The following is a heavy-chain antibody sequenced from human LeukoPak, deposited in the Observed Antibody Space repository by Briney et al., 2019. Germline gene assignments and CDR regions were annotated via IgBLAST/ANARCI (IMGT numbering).Heavy chain of an antibody. CDR1: GGSFSGYY. V-gene: IGHV4-34*01. D-gene: IGHD6-13*01. J-gene: IGHJ4*02. CDR2: IYYSGST. CDR3: ARDSSGIAAAGTGTLY. Sequence: SETLSLTCAVYGGSFSGYYWSWIRQPPGKGLEWIGYIYYSGSTYYNPSLKSRVTISVDTSKNQFSLKLSSVTAADTAVYYCARDSSGIAAAGTGTLYWGQGTLVTVSS.